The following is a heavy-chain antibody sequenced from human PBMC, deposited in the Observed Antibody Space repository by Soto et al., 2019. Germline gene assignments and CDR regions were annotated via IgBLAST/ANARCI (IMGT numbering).Heavy chain of an antibody. CDR2: IVVGSGNT. CDR3: AADPLEYSSSRYWYFDL. Sequence: SVKVSCKASGFTFTSSAVQWVRQARGQRLEWIGWIVVGSGNTNYAQKFQERVTITRGMSTSTAYMELSSLRSEDTAVYYCAADPLEYSSSRYWYFDLWGRGTLVTVSS. CDR1: GFTFTSSA. D-gene: IGHD6-6*01. V-gene: IGHV1-58*01. J-gene: IGHJ2*01.